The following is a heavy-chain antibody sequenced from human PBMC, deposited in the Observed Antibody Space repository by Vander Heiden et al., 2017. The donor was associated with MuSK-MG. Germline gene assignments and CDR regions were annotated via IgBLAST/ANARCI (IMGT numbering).Heavy chain of an antibody. CDR1: GYSISSGYY. CDR3: ARHERIAVDY. D-gene: IGHD6-19*01. V-gene: IGHV4-38-2*01. Sequence: QVQLQESGPGLVKPSETLSLTCAVSGYSISSGYYWGWIRQPPGKGLEWIGSIYHSGSTYDNPSLKSRVTISVDTSKNQFSLKMRSVTAADTAVYYCARHERIAVDYWGQGTLVTVSS. J-gene: IGHJ4*02. CDR2: IYHSGST.